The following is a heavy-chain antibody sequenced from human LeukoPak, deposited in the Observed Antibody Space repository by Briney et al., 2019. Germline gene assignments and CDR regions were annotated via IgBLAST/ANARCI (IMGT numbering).Heavy chain of an antibody. V-gene: IGHV3-48*03. J-gene: IGHJ4*02. CDR2: ISSSGTNI. Sequence: GRSLRLSCAASGFTFDDYAMNWVRQAPGKGLEWVSYISSSGTNIYYADSVKGRFTISRDNAKNSLYLQMNSLRAEDTAVYYCARSSTTYYYDTSSHYWGQGTLVTVSS. D-gene: IGHD3-22*01. CDR1: GFTFDDYA. CDR3: ARSSTTYYYDTSSHY.